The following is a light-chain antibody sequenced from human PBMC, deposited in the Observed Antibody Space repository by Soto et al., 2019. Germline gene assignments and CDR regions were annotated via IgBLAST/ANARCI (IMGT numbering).Light chain of an antibody. CDR2: GAS. CDR1: QSVSSN. CDR3: QQYNNWPLWT. J-gene: IGKJ1*01. V-gene: IGKV3-15*01. Sequence: EIVMTQSPATLSVSPGERATLSCRASQSVSSNLAWYQQKPGQAPRLLIYGASTRATGIPARFSGSGSGTEFTLTFSSLQSEDFAVYYCQQYNNWPLWTFGQGTKV.